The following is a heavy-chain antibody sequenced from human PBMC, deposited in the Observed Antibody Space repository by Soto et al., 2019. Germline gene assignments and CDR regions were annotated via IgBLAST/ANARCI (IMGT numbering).Heavy chain of an antibody. Sequence: QVQLVESGGGVVQPGRSLRLSCAASGFTFSSYGMHWVRQAPGKGLEWVAVISYDGSNKYYADSVKGRFTISRDNSKNTMYLQMNSLRVEDTAVYYCAKDRSGVATMNSLDYWGQGTLVTVSS. CDR2: ISYDGSNK. CDR3: AKDRSGVATMNSLDY. V-gene: IGHV3-30*18. CDR1: GFTFSSYG. J-gene: IGHJ4*02. D-gene: IGHD5-12*01.